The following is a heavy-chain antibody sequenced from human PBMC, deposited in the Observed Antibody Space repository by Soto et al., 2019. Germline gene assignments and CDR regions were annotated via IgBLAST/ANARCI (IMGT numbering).Heavy chain of an antibody. CDR3: AKDRTVTPEGWFDP. V-gene: IGHV3-23*01. D-gene: IGHD4-17*01. Sequence: EVQLLESGGGLVQPGGSLRLSCAASGFTFSSYAMKRVRQAPVKGLEWVSAISGSGGSTYYADSVKGRFTISRDNSKNTLYLQTNSLRAEDTAVYYCAKDRTVTPEGWFDPWGQGTLVTVSS. CDR2: ISGSGGST. CDR1: GFTFSSYA. J-gene: IGHJ5*02.